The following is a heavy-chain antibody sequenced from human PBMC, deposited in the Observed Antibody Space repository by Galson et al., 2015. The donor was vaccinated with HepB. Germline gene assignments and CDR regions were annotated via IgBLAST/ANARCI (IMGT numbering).Heavy chain of an antibody. V-gene: IGHV4-30-2*01. CDR2: IYHSGST. CDR3: ARENLLLWFGESPNGGHWFDP. D-gene: IGHD3-10*01. Sequence: TLSLTCAVSGGSISSGGYSWSWIRQPPGKGLEWIGYIYHSGSTHYNPSLKSRVTISVDRSKNQFSLKLSSVTAADTAVYYCARENLLLWFGESPNGGHWFDPWGQGTLVTVSS. J-gene: IGHJ5*02. CDR1: GGSISSGGYS.